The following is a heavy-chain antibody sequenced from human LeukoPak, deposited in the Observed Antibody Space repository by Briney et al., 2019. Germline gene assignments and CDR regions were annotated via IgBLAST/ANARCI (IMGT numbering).Heavy chain of an antibody. CDR3: ARDRITMVRGVIFLTGYYYYMDV. J-gene: IGHJ6*03. D-gene: IGHD3-10*01. CDR2: INHSGST. Sequence: SETLSLTCAVSGGSFSGYYWSWIRQPPGKGLEWIGEINHSGSTNYNPSLKSRVTISVDTSKNQFSLKLSSVTAADTAVYYCARDRITMVRGVIFLTGYYYYMDVWGKGTTVTISS. V-gene: IGHV4-34*01. CDR1: GGSFSGYY.